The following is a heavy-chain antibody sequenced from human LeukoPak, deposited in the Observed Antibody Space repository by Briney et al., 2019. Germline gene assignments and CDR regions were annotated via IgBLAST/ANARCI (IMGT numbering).Heavy chain of an antibody. CDR3: AKDEGYSSGWYGPGN. Sequence: SLRLSCAASGFTFDDYAMHWVRQAPGKGLEWVSGISWNSGSIGYADSVKGRFAISRDNAKNSLYLQMNSLRAEDTALYYCAKDEGYSSGWYGPGNWGQGTLVTVSS. V-gene: IGHV3-9*01. CDR1: GFTFDDYA. CDR2: ISWNSGSI. D-gene: IGHD6-19*01. J-gene: IGHJ4*02.